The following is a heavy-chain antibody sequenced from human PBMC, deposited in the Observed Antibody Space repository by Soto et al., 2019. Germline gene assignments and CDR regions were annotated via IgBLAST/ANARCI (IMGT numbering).Heavy chain of an antibody. V-gene: IGHV4-30-4*01. CDR2: IYYSGST. CDR1: GGSVSSGDYY. J-gene: IGHJ6*02. Sequence: SETLSLTCTVSGGSVSSGDYYWSWIRQPPGKGLEWIGYIYYSGSTYYNPSLKSRVTISVDTSKNQFSLKLSSVTAADTAVYYCARAPQGGPYYYYGMDVWGQGTTVTVSS. CDR3: ARAPQGGPYYYYGMDV. D-gene: IGHD3-16*01.